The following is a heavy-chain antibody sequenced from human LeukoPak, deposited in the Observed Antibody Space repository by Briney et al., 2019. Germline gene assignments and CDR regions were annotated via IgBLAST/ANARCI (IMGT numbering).Heavy chain of an antibody. CDR3: ARDRSSGDAFDI. CDR1: GFTFSSYA. J-gene: IGHJ3*02. Sequence: GGSLRLSCAASGFTFSSYAMHWVRQAPGKGLEWVAVISYDGSNKYYADSVKGRFTISRDNSKNTLYLQMNSLRAEGTAVYYCARDRSSGDAFDIWGQGTMVTVSS. D-gene: IGHD3-22*01. V-gene: IGHV3-30*04. CDR2: ISYDGSNK.